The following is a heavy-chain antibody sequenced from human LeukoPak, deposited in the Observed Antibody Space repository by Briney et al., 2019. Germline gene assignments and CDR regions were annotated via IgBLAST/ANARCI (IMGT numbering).Heavy chain of an antibody. CDR2: IYTSGST. V-gene: IGHV4-4*09. CDR1: GGSISSYY. J-gene: IGHJ6*02. D-gene: IGHD3-9*01. CDR3: ARLPILTGNYYYYGMDV. Sequence: PSETLSLTCTVSGGSISSYYWSWIRQPPGKGLEWIGYIYTSGSTNYNPSLKSRVTISVDTSKNQFSLKLSSVTAADTAVYYCARLPILTGNYYYYGMDVRGQGTTVTVSS.